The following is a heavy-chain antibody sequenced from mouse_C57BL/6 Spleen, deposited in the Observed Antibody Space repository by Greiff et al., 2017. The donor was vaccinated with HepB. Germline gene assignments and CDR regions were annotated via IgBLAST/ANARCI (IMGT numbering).Heavy chain of an antibody. CDR2: IWRGGST. V-gene: IGHV2-5*01. CDR1: GFSLTSYG. CDR3: AKNSPYYYGSSYGYFDV. J-gene: IGHJ1*03. Sequence: VMLVESGPGLVQPSQSLSITCTVSGFSLTSYGVHWVRQSPGKGLEWLGVIWRGGSTDYNAAFMSRLSITKDNSKSQVFFKMNSLQADDTAIYYCAKNSPYYYGSSYGYFDVWGTGTTVTVSS. D-gene: IGHD1-1*01.